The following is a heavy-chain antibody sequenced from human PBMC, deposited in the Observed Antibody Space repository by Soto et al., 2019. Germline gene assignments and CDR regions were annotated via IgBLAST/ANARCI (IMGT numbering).Heavy chain of an antibody. V-gene: IGHV3-74*03. CDR2: IHSDGSST. D-gene: IGHD1-26*01. Sequence: EVQLVESGGGLVQPGGSLRLSCVASEFTFSYYWMHWGRQVPGKGLVWVSRIHSDGSSTTYADSVMGRFTISRDNAKNTLYLQMASLRAEDTAVYYCERGDVGAFDLWGQGTMVTVSS. J-gene: IGHJ3*01. CDR3: ERGDVGAFDL. CDR1: EFTFSYYW.